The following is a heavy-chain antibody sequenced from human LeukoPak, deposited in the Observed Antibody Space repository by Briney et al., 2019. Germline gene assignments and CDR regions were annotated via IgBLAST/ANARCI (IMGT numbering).Heavy chain of an antibody. D-gene: IGHD3-3*01. Sequence: SETLSLTCTVSGGSITSSSYYWGWIRQPPGKGLEWIGEINHSGSTNYNPSLKSRVTISVDTSKNQFSLKLSSVTAADTAVYYCARARSDYDFWSGKGFYFDYWGQGTLVTVSS. CDR2: INHSGST. J-gene: IGHJ4*02. CDR3: ARARSDYDFWSGKGFYFDY. V-gene: IGHV4-39*01. CDR1: GGSITSSSYY.